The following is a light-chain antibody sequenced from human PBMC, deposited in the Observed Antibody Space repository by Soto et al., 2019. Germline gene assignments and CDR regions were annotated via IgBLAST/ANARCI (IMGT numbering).Light chain of an antibody. J-gene: IGKJ4*01. V-gene: IGKV4-1*01. CDR2: WAS. Sequence: DIVMTQSPDSLAVSLGARAPINCQSSQSVVYSANSKNYLAWYQQKPGQPPKLLLYWASTRESGVPDRFSGSGSGTDFTLTISSLQAEDVAVYYCQQFYGTPLTFGGGTKVEIK. CDR3: QQFYGTPLT. CDR1: QSVVYSANSKNY.